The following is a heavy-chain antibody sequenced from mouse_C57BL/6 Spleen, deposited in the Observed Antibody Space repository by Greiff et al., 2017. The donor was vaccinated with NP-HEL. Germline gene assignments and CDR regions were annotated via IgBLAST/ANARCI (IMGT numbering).Heavy chain of an antibody. J-gene: IGHJ2*01. CDR1: GYSFTGYY. CDR2: INPSTGGT. D-gene: IGHD2-3*01. CDR3: ARWGGLLRDY. Sequence: EVQLQESGPELVKPGASVKISCKASGYSFTGYYMNWVKQSPEKSLEWIGEINPSTGGTTYNQKFKAKATLTVDKSSSTAYMQLKSLTSEDSAVYYCARWGGLLRDYWGQGTTLTVSS. V-gene: IGHV1-42*01.